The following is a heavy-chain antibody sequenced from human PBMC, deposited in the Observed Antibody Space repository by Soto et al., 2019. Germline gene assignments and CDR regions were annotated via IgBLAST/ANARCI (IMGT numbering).Heavy chain of an antibody. Sequence: SETLSLTCTVSGGSINVYYWSWIRQPPGKGLEWVGYIYNSRSTNYNTSLKSRVTISVDRSKNQFSLKLSSVTAADTAVYYCARVPDRWGQGTLVTVSS. CDR1: GGSINVYY. CDR3: ARVPDR. D-gene: IGHD2-2*01. J-gene: IGHJ5*02. CDR2: IYNSRST. V-gene: IGHV4-59*12.